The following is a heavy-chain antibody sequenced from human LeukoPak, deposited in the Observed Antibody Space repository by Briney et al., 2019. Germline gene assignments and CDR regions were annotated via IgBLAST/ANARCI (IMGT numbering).Heavy chain of an antibody. V-gene: IGHV4-38-2*02. Sequence: SETLSLTCTVSGYSISSGYYWGWIRQPPGKGLEWIGSIYHSGSTYYNPSLKSRVTISVDTSKNQFSLKLSSVTAADTAVYYCARTRPGSGFYFDYWGQGTLVTVSS. CDR1: GYSISSGYY. J-gene: IGHJ4*02. CDR2: IYHSGST. CDR3: ARTRPGSGFYFDY. D-gene: IGHD3-3*01.